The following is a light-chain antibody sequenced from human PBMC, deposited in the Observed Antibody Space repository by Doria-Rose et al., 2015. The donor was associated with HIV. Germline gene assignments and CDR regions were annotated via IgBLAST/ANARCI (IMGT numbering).Light chain of an antibody. V-gene: IGKV4-1*01. J-gene: IGKJ3*01. Sequence: TQSPESLGMSLGERATLNCKSNQSPLCTSKDYLAWYQQKPGQPPKLLIYWASTRQSGVPARFSGSGSGTDFTLTISSLEAEDVAVYYCQQYYDTPSFGPGTTVDIK. CDR2: WAS. CDR3: QQYYDTPS. CDR1: QSPLCTSKDY.